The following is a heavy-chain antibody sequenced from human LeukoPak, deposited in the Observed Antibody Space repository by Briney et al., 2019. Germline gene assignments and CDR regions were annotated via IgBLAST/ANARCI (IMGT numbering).Heavy chain of an antibody. J-gene: IGHJ4*02. CDR3: AKDKHYYGSGSLDY. V-gene: IGHV3-9*03. CDR1: GFTFDDYA. D-gene: IGHD3-10*01. CDR2: ISWNSGSI. Sequence: GSSLRLSCKASGFTFDDYAMHWVRQAPGKGLEWVSGISWNSGSIGYADSVKGRFTISRDNAKNSLYLQMNSLRAEDMALYYCAKDKHYYGSGSLDYWGQGTLVTVSS.